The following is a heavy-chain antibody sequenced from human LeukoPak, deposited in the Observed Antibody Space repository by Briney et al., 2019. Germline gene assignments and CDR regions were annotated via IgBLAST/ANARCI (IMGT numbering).Heavy chain of an antibody. CDR2: ISGSGGST. CDR1: GFTFSSYA. Sequence: GGSLRLSCAASGFTFSSYAMSWVRQAPGKGLEWVSAISGSGGSTYYADSVKGRFTISRDNSKNTLYLQMNSLRAEDTAVYYCAKEYAIFGVVMNAFDIWGQGTKVTVSS. J-gene: IGHJ3*02. D-gene: IGHD3-3*01. V-gene: IGHV3-23*01. CDR3: AKEYAIFGVVMNAFDI.